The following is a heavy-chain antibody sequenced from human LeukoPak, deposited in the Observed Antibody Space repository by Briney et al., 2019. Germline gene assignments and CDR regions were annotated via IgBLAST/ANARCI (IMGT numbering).Heavy chain of an antibody. V-gene: IGHV1-69*05. CDR3: ARDPQNGYSSSWHPPSNWFDP. CDR1: GGTFSSYA. CDR2: IIPIFGTA. J-gene: IGHJ5*02. D-gene: IGHD6-13*01. Sequence: SVKVSCKASGGTFSSYAISWVRQAPGQGLEWMGGIIPIFGTANYAQKLQGRVTMTTDTSTSTAYMELRSLRSDDTAVYYCARDPQNGYSSSWHPPSNWFDPWGQGTLVTVSS.